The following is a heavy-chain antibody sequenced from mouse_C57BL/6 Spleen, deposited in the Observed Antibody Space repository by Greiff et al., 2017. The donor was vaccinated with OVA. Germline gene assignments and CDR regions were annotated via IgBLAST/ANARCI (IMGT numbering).Heavy chain of an antibody. CDR1: GYSFTSYY. D-gene: IGHD2-4*01. CDR2: IYPGSGNT. Sequence: VQLQESGPELVKPGASVKISCKASGYSFTSYYIHWVKQRPGQGLEWIGWIYPGSGNTKYNEKFKGKAPLTADTSSSTAYMQLSSLTSEDSAVYYCARTLYYDYEYFDYWGQGTTLTVSS. J-gene: IGHJ2*01. CDR3: ARTLYYDYEYFDY. V-gene: IGHV1-66*01.